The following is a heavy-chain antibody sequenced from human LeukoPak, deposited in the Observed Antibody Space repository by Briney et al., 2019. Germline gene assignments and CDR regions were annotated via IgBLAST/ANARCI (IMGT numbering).Heavy chain of an antibody. J-gene: IGHJ4*02. V-gene: IGHV3-53*01. D-gene: IGHD6-13*01. CDR1: GLSVRGSY. Sequence: GGSLRLSCVASGLSVRGSYMSWVRQAPGKGLEGVSVIYSGDRTYYADSVKGRFTISRDTSKNTLYLQMNNLRADDTAMYYCTRDLTGTTWSENDYWGQGTLVTISS. CDR3: TRDLTGTTWSENDY. CDR2: IYSGDRT.